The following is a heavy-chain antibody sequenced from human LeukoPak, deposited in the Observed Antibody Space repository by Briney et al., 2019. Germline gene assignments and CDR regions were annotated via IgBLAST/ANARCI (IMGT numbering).Heavy chain of an antibody. J-gene: IGHJ6*02. D-gene: IGHD4/OR15-4a*01. CDR1: GFTFSSYW. CDR3: ARDGLGDYGPSGGYYYYGMDV. Sequence: VGSLRLSSAASGFTFSSYWMHWVRQAPGKGLVWVSRIKTDGSSTSYADSVKGRFTIYRDNAKNSLYLQMNSLRAEDTAVYYCARDGLGDYGPSGGYYYYGMDVWGQGTTVTVSS. CDR2: IKTDGSST. V-gene: IGHV3-74*01.